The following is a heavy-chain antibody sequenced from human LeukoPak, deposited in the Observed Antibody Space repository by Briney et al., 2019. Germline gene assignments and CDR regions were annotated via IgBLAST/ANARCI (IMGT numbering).Heavy chain of an antibody. J-gene: IGHJ4*02. Sequence: GGSLRLSCAASGFTFSSYSMNWVRQAPGKGLEWVSTISRSAATIYYADSVKGRFTISRVNAKNSLYLQMNSLRAEDTAVYYCARVGVLSSSWLLYWGQGTLVTVSS. CDR3: ARVGVLSSSWLLY. D-gene: IGHD6-13*01. V-gene: IGHV3-48*04. CDR1: GFTFSSYS. CDR2: ISRSAATI.